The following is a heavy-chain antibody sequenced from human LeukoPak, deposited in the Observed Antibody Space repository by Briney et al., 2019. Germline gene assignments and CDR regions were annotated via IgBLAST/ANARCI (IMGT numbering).Heavy chain of an antibody. D-gene: IGHD3/OR15-3a*01. J-gene: IGHJ6*02. CDR1: GFIFKSYG. CDR3: AHLVWEYVGGLDA. V-gene: IGHV3-23*05. Sequence: GSLRLSCVASGFIFKSYGMNWVRQAPGKGLEWVSGIYTNGRTRYADFVNGRFTISRDNSKNTLFLQMHSLRVEDTAVYYCAHLVWEYVGGLDAWAKGPRSPSP. CDR2: IYTNGRT.